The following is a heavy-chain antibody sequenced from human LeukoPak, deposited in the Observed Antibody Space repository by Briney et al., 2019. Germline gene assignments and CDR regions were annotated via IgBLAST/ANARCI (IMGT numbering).Heavy chain of an antibody. CDR1: GFTFSSYA. D-gene: IGHD3-22*01. V-gene: IGHV4-31*02. CDR2: IYYSGST. J-gene: IGHJ4*02. Sequence: LRLSCAASGFTFSSYAMSWIRQHPGKGLEWIGYIYYSGSTYYNPSLKSRVTISVDTSKNQFSLKLSSVTAADTAVYYCARLAVEIDRYYYDSSGYYTFDYWGQGTLVTVSS. CDR3: ARLAVEIDRYYYDSSGYYTFDY.